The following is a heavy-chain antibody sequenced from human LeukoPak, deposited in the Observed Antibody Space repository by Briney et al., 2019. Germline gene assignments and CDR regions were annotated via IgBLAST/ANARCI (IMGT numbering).Heavy chain of an antibody. Sequence: SETLSLTCTASDDFNNNYYWNWVRQSAGKGLEWIGRIFSSGLTNYNHSLKSRVTFAVDTSKNHFSLKVTSVTAADTAVYYCARVGRDGHNIPTLGAFDVWGQGTMVTVSS. J-gene: IGHJ3*01. CDR3: ARVGRDGHNIPTLGAFDV. D-gene: IGHD5-24*01. CDR1: DDFNNNYY. CDR2: IFSSGLT. V-gene: IGHV4-4*07.